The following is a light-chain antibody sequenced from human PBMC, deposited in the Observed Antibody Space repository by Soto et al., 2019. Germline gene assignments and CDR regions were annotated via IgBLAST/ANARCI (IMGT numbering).Light chain of an antibody. V-gene: IGKV3-15*01. Sequence: ENGLAQSPAGLALSSGGRANLSSRASQGLSSFLAWYQQKPGQAPRLLIYGASTRATGIPARFSGSGSGTEFTLTISSLQSEDFAVYYCQQYYNWPPITFGQGTRLEIK. J-gene: IGKJ5*01. CDR2: GAS. CDR1: QGLSSF. CDR3: QQYYNWPPIT.